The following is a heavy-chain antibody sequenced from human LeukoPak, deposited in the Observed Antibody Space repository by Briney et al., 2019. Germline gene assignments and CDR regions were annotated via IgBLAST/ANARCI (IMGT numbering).Heavy chain of an antibody. CDR2: IYSGGST. J-gene: IGHJ4*02. Sequence: GGSLRLSCAASGFTVSSNYMSWVRQAPGKGLEWVSVIYSGGSTYYADSVKGRFTISRDNSKNTLYLQMNSLRAEDTAVYYCARDKTYYYDSSVYRGAYYFDYWGQGTLVTVSS. CDR1: GFTVSSNY. D-gene: IGHD3-22*01. CDR3: ARDKTYYYDSSVYRGAYYFDY. V-gene: IGHV3-53*01.